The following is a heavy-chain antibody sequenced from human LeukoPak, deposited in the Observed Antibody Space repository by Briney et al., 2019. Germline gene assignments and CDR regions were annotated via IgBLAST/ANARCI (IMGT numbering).Heavy chain of an antibody. CDR2: INVGNGNT. CDR1: GYTFTTYS. D-gene: IGHD6-6*01. V-gene: IGHV1-3*01. Sequence: AASVKVSCKTSGYTFTTYSIHWVRQAPGQGLEWMAWINVGNGNTKYSQNFQGRLTITTDTSASTAYMELRSLRSDDTAVYYCARDEYSSTPGGYWGQGTLVTVSS. J-gene: IGHJ4*02. CDR3: ARDEYSSTPGGY.